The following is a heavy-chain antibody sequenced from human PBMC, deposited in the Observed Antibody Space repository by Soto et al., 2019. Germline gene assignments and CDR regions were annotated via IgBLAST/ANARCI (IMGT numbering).Heavy chain of an antibody. J-gene: IGHJ5*02. Sequence: GGSLRLSCAASGFTFGGYWMHWVRQAPGKGLEWVSRSNRDGSDTNYADSGKGRFTVSRDNAKNTLFLQMNGLRAEDTAVYFCEREYYGILAGYYMDLWGQGTLVTVSS. D-gene: IGHD3-9*01. CDR3: EREYYGILAGYYMDL. V-gene: IGHV3-74*01. CDR1: GFTFGGYW. CDR2: SNRDGSDT.